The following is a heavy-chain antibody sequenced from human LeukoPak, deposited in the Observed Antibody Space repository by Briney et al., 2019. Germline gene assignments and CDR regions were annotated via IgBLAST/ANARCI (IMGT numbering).Heavy chain of an antibody. CDR2: IYTSGGT. CDR1: GGSISSGSYY. V-gene: IGHV4-61*02. CDR3: ARDHAHYDFWSGYYLDV. J-gene: IGHJ6*04. Sequence: SQTLSLTCTVSGGSISSGSYYWSWIRQPAGKGLEWIGRIYTSGGTNYNPSLKSRVTISVDTSKNQFSLKLSSVTAADTAVYYCARDHAHYDFWSGYYLDVWGKGTTVTVSS. D-gene: IGHD3-3*01.